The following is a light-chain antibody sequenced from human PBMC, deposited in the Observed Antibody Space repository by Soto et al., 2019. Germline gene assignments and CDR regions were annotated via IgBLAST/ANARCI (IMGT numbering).Light chain of an antibody. V-gene: IGLV2-23*02. J-gene: IGLJ3*02. CDR1: SSDVGNYNF. Sequence: QSALTQPASVSGSPGQSITISCTGTSSDVGNYNFVSWYQQHPGKAPKLVIYEVNKRPSGVSNRFSGSKSGNTASLTISGLQAEDDADYYCCSYASSATFEWVFGGGTKLTVL. CDR2: EVN. CDR3: CSYASSATFEWV.